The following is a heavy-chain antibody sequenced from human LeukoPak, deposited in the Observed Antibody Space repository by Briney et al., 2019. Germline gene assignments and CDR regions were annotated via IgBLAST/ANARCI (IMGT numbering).Heavy chain of an antibody. D-gene: IGHD3-22*01. V-gene: IGHV4-39*07. CDR2: IYYSGNT. Sequence: SETLSLTCTVSGVSISSSNSYWGWIRQPPGKGLEWIGSIYYSGNTYYNASLKSQVSISIDTSKNQFSLRLTSVTAADTAVYYCASHSSGYRLANDAFDIWGQGTMVTVSS. CDR1: GVSISSSNSY. J-gene: IGHJ3*02. CDR3: ASHSSGYRLANDAFDI.